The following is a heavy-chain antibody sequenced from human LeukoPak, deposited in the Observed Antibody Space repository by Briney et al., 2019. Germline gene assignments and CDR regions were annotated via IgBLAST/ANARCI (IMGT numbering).Heavy chain of an antibody. Sequence: SVKVSCKASGGTFSSYAISWVRQAPGQGLEWMARIIPIVGAENYGQKLQGRVTITTEEPTSTEFMELNCLRSEYTAVNYCVRANVQGWRSARSFEGSYWGQGTLVTVSS. D-gene: IGHD3-3*01. CDR3: VRANVQGWRSARSFEGSY. CDR1: GGTFSSYA. CDR2: IIPIVGAE. J-gene: IGHJ4*02. V-gene: IGHV1-69*05.